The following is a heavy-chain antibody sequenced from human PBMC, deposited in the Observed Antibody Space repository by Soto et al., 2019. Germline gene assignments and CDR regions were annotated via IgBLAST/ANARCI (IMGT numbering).Heavy chain of an antibody. J-gene: IGHJ3*02. CDR1: GYSFTSYW. V-gene: IGHV5-51*01. CDR2: IYPGYSES. Sequence: ASLKISCKASGYSFTSYWIGWVRQMPGKGLEWMGIIYPGYSESRYSPPFQGQDTIAADKSISTAYLQWSSLKASETAMYYWAKKGGRGLNDSYDNWGQGTTGTV. CDR3: AKKGGRGLNDSYDN. D-gene: IGHD3-16*01.